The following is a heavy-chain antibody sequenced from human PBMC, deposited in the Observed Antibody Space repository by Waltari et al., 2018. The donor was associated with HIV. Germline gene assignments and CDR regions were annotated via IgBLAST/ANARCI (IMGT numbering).Heavy chain of an antibody. V-gene: IGHV4-34*01. CDR3: ARGRGYCSGGSCYSDF. J-gene: IGHJ4*02. CDR2: INHGGST. D-gene: IGHD2-15*01. CDR1: GGSFSGYY. Sequence: QVQLQQWGAGLLKPSETLSLTCSVYGGSFSGYYWGWIRQPPGKGLEWIGEINHGGSTNYNPSLKSRVTVSVDTSNNQFSLKLSSVSAADTAVYYCARGRGYCSGGSCYSDFWGPGTLVAVSP.